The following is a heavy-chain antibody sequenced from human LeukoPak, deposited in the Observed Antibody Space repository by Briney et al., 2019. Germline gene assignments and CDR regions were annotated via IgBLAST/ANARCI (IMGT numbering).Heavy chain of an antibody. CDR2: IYYSGST. Sequence: PGGSLRLSCAASRLSISDYYMSWIRQPPGKGLEWIGYIYYSGSTNYSPSLKSRVTISVDTSKNQFSLKLSSVTAADTAIYYCARRRKVPAPRAGDAFDIWGQGTMVTVSS. CDR1: RLSISDYY. V-gene: IGHV4-59*08. CDR3: ARRRKVPAPRAGDAFDI. J-gene: IGHJ3*02. D-gene: IGHD2-21*02.